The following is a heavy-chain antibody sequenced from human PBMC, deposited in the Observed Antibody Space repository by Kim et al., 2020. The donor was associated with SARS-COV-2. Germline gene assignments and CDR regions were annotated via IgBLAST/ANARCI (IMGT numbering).Heavy chain of an antibody. J-gene: IGHJ6*02. CDR2: ISPSRTYT. V-gene: IGHV3-11*05. Sequence: GGSLRLSCAASGFTLGDYYVNWIRQAPGKGLEWISYISPSRTYTNYADSVKGRFTISRANAKNSLFLQMNSLSPEDTAVYYCARDQEVWYNIDWIRGAPMDVWGQGTTVTV. CDR1: GFTLGDYY. D-gene: IGHD6-19*01. CDR3: ARDQEVWYNIDWIRGAPMDV.